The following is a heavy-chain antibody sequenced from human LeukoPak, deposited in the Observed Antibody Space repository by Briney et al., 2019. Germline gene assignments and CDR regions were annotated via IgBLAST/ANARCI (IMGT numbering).Heavy chain of an antibody. CDR3: VRDFDAWSAIDI. CDR1: GGSISGYY. J-gene: IGHJ3*02. Sequence: SETLSLTCTVSGGSISGYYWSWIRQPPGKGLEWDGCISYSGSTKYNPSLKSRVSISLDTSKKQFSLHLSSVTAADTAIYYCVRDFDAWSAIDIWGQGTMVTVSS. CDR2: ISYSGST. V-gene: IGHV4-59*01. D-gene: IGHD3-3*01.